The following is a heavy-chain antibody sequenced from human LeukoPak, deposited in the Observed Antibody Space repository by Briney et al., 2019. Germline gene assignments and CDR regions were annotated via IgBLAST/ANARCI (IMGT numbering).Heavy chain of an antibody. CDR2: ICSSSSYI. D-gene: IGHD3-22*01. CDR1: GFTFSSYS. V-gene: IGHV3-21*01. Sequence: PGGSLRLSCAASGFTFSSYSMIWVRQAPGKGLEWVSSICSSSSYIYYADSVKGRFTISRDNAKNSLYLQMNSLRAEDTAVYYCARVNPPDYYDSSGYQDYWGQGTLVTVSS. CDR3: ARVNPPDYYDSSGYQDY. J-gene: IGHJ4*02.